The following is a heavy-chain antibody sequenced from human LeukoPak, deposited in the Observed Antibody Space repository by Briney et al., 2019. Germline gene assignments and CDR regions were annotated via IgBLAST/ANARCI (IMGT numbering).Heavy chain of an antibody. D-gene: IGHD3-22*01. V-gene: IGHV3-23*01. CDR2: ICGSGGST. CDR3: TKVLRQPHMIIVVIRSFNAFDI. J-gene: IGHJ3*02. CDR1: AYTFSIYA. Sequence: GGSLRLSCAPSAYTFSIYAMGWVCQAPGKELEWVSAICGSGGSTYYGDSVKGRFTISRDNSKNTLYVRMISLRAEDTALYYRTKVLRQPHMIIVVIRSFNAFDIWGQGTMVTVSS.